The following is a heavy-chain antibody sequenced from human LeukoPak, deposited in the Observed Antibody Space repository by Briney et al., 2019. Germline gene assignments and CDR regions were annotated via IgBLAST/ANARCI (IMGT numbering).Heavy chain of an antibody. J-gene: IGHJ4*02. Sequence: PGGSLRLSCAAPGFTFSRYGMHWVRQAPGKGLEWVAFIRYDGSDKSYADSVKGRFTISRDNSKNTLYLQINSLRAEDPAMFYCAKIGAVAGHFDYWGQGTLVTVSS. CDR3: AKIGAVAGHFDY. CDR2: IRYDGSDK. CDR1: GFTFSRYG. V-gene: IGHV3-30*02. D-gene: IGHD6-19*01.